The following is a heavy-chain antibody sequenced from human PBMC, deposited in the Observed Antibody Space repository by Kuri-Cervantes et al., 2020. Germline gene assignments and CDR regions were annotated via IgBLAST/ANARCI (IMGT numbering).Heavy chain of an antibody. CDR2: IIPVFDSA. CDR1: GDTFSNSA. J-gene: IGHJ5*02. V-gene: IGHV1-69*13. CDR3: ARTGFTSLDNWFDP. D-gene: IGHD3/OR15-3a*01. Sequence: SVKVSCKASGDTFSNSAIRWVRQAPGQGLEYMGGIIPVFDSANYAQKFQGRVTITADESTSTTYMELNTLSSDDTAVYYCARTGFTSLDNWFDPWGQGTLVTVSS.